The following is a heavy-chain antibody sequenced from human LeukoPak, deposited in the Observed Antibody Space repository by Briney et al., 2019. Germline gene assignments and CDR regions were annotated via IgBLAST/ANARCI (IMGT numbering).Heavy chain of an antibody. D-gene: IGHD3-10*01. CDR2: INPKNGGT. CDR3: ARDVYSYGQFDP. J-gene: IGHJ5*02. V-gene: IGHV1-2*02. Sequence: ASVKVSCKASGYTLTDYYIHWVRQAPGQGLEHMGWINPKNGGTHYPQRFQGRVTMTRDTSISTAYMDLSSLTSDDTAVYYCARDVYSYGQFDPWGQGTLVTVSS. CDR1: GYTLTDYY.